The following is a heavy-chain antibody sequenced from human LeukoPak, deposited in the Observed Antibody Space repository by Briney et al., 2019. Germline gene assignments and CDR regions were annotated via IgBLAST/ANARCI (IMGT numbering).Heavy chain of an antibody. J-gene: IGHJ4*02. CDR2: IYYSGST. Sequence: SETLSLTCTVSGGSISSYYWSWIRQPPGKGLGGIGYIYYSGSTNYNPSLKSRVTISVDTSKNQFSLKLSSVTAADTAVYYCARGGVIAAAGTWWSDYWGQGTLVTVSS. V-gene: IGHV4-59*01. CDR3: ARGGVIAAAGTWWSDY. CDR1: GGSISSYY. D-gene: IGHD6-13*01.